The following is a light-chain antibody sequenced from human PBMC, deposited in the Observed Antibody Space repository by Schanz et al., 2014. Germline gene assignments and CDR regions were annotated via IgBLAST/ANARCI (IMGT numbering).Light chain of an antibody. Sequence: EIVLTQSPGTLSLSPGDRAALSCRASQSITSNYLAWYQRKPGQALRLLIYGASNRATAIPDRFSGSGSGTEFTLTISSLQADDVAVYYCLQHFGGGTKVDVK. CDR2: GAS. CDR1: QSITSNY. CDR3: LQH. J-gene: IGKJ4*01. V-gene: IGKV3-20*01.